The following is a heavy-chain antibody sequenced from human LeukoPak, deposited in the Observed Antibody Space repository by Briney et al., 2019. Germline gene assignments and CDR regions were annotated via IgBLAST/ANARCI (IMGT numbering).Heavy chain of an antibody. CDR1: GFTFSSYG. J-gene: IGHJ4*02. CDR2: ISSSSSYI. Sequence: GGSLRLSCAASGFTFSSYGMHWVRQAPGKGLEWVSFISSSSSYIYYADSVKGRFTISRDNGKNLLYLQMNSLRAEDTAVYYCARAPGYRSFLDYWGQGTLVTVSS. CDR3: ARAPGYRSFLDY. D-gene: IGHD6-13*01. V-gene: IGHV3-21*01.